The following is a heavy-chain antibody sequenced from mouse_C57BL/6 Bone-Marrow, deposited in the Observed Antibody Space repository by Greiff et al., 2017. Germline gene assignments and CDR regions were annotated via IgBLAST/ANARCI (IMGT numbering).Heavy chain of an antibody. CDR2: ILPGSGST. CDR3: ARYYGSSYAWFAY. V-gene: IGHV1-9*01. CDR1: GYTFTGYW. D-gene: IGHD1-1*01. J-gene: IGHJ3*01. Sequence: QVQLQQSGAELMKPGASVKLSCKATGYTFTGYWIEWVKQRPGHGLEWIGEILPGSGSTNYNEKFKGKATFTADTSSNTAYMQLSILTTEDSAIYYCARYYGSSYAWFAYWGQGTLVTVSA.